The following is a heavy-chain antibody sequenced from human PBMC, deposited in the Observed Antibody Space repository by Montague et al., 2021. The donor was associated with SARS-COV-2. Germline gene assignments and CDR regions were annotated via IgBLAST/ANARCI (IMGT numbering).Heavy chain of an antibody. CDR1: GASSSNYY. V-gene: IGHV4-34*01. D-gene: IGHD1-26*01. Sequence: SETLSLTCAVYGASSSNYYWSWIRLSPGKGLEWVGEINHSGYTDYNPSLESRLTISLDSSKNQFPLTMTAVTAAVTAIYYCESASRYSFGFWDYWGQGTLVSVSS. J-gene: IGHJ4*02. CDR3: ESASRYSFGFWDY. CDR2: INHSGYT.